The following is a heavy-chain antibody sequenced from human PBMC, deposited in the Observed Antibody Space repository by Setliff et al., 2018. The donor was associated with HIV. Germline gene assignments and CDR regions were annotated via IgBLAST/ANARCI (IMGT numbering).Heavy chain of an antibody. CDR2: ISGDTGDI. J-gene: IGHJ6*02. CDR3: AIDDLSYNILPGSIAYFHSGMDV. Sequence: ASVKVSCKASGYTTSAHGVSWVRHVPGHGLEWMGWISGDTGDIKYSQRFEGRLTMTTETSTNTAYMELRSLRSDDTAVYYCAIDDLSYNILPGSIAYFHSGMDVWGQGTTVTVSS. V-gene: IGHV1-18*01. CDR1: GYTTSAHG. D-gene: IGHD3-9*01.